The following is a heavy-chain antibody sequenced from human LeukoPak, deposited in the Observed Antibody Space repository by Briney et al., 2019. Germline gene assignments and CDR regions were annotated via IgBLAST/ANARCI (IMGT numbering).Heavy chain of an antibody. J-gene: IGHJ4*02. Sequence: SETLSLTCTVSGGSISSYYWSWIWQPPGKGLEWIGYIYYSGSTNYNPSLKSRVTISVDTSKNQFSLKLSSVTAADTAVYYCARDKGLSGWQTFDYWGQGTLVTVSS. CDR1: GGSISSYY. CDR2: IYYSGST. V-gene: IGHV4-59*12. CDR3: ARDKGLSGWQTFDY. D-gene: IGHD6-19*01.